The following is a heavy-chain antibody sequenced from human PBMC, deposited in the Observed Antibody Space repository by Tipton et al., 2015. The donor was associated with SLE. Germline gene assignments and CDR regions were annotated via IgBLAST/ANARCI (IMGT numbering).Heavy chain of an antibody. CDR2: IYHSGST. D-gene: IGHD1-26*01. Sequence: TLSLTCAVSGGSISSSSWWSWVRQPPGKGLEWIGEIYHSGSTNYNPSLKSRVTISVDKSKNQFSLKLSSVTAADTAVYYCARLVGATALYYFDYWGQGTLVTVSS. V-gene: IGHV4-4*02. J-gene: IGHJ4*02. CDR1: GGSISSSSW. CDR3: ARLVGATALYYFDY.